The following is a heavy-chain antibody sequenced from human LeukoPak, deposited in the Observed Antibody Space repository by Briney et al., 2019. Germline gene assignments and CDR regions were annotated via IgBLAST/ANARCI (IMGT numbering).Heavy chain of an antibody. CDR1: GGTFISYA. J-gene: IGHJ4*02. CDR2: IIPIFGTA. CDR3: ASKDYYYDSSGYYWHY. Sequence: SVKVSCKASGGTFISYAISWVRQAPGQGLEWMGGIIPIFGTANYAQKFQGRVTITADESTSTAYMELSSLRSEDTAVYYCASKDYYYDSSGYYWHYWGQGTLVTVSS. D-gene: IGHD3-22*01. V-gene: IGHV1-69*13.